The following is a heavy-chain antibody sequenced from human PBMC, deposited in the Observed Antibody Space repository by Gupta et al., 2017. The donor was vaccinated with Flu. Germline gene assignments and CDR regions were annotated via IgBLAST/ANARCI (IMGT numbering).Heavy chain of an antibody. V-gene: IGHV3-64*07. CDR3: ARSSRSTYDY. CDR1: GFTFSNYP. CDR2: IGDDGGSA. Sequence: EVQLVESGGGVVQPGGSLSLSCAASGFTFSNYPMHWLRQAPGKGLEYVSAIGDDGGSANYADSVKGRFTTTRDNSMNTLNLQMGSLRPEDMGVYYCARSSRSTYDYWGQGTLVTVSS. J-gene: IGHJ4*02. D-gene: IGHD1-26*01.